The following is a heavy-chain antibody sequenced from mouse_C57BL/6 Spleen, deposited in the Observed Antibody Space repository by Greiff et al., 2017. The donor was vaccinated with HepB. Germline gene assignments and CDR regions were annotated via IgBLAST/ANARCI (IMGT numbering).Heavy chain of an antibody. CDR2: ISSGSSTI. D-gene: IGHD1-1*01. J-gene: IGHJ4*01. CDR3: ANYYGSRGAMDY. Sequence: EVMLVESGGGLVKPGGSLKLSCAASGFTFSDYGMHWVRQAPEKGLEWVAYISSGSSTIYYADTVKGRFTISRDNAKNTLFLQMTSLRSEDTAMYYCANYYGSRGAMDYWGQGTSVTVSS. V-gene: IGHV5-17*01. CDR1: GFTFSDYG.